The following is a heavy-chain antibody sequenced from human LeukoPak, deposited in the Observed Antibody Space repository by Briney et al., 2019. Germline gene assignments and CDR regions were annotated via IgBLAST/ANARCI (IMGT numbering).Heavy chain of an antibody. Sequence: GGSLRLSCAASGFTFSSYGMHWVRQAPGKGLEWVAVIWYDGSNKYYADSVKGRFTISRDNSKNTLYLQMNSLRAEDTAVYYCASSYSSSWSRDYWGQGTLVTVSS. CDR1: GFTFSSYG. D-gene: IGHD6-13*01. J-gene: IGHJ4*02. V-gene: IGHV3-33*01. CDR3: ASSYSSSWSRDY. CDR2: IWYDGSNK.